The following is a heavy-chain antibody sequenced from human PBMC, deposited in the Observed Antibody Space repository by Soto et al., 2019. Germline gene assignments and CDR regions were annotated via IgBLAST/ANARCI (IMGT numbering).Heavy chain of an antibody. CDR1: GGTFSSYA. D-gene: IGHD1-26*01. CDR3: ARHRGDLVGATWRGYNWFDP. Sequence: ASVKVSCKASGGTFSSYAISWVRQAPGQGLEWMGGIIPIFGTANYAQKFQGRVTITADESTSTAYMELSSLRSEDTAVYYCARHRGDLVGATWRGYNWFDPWGQGTLVTVSS. J-gene: IGHJ5*02. CDR2: IIPIFGTA. V-gene: IGHV1-69*13.